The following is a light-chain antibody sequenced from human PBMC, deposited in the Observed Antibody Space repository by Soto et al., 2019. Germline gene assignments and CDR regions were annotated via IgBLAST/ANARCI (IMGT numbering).Light chain of an antibody. V-gene: IGLV2-14*01. CDR3: SSYTSSSTDV. J-gene: IGLJ1*01. Sequence: LTQPASVSGSPGQSITISCTGTSSDVGGYNYVSWYQQHPGKAPKLMIYEVSNRPSGVSNRFSGSKSGNTASLTISGLQAEDEADYYCSSYTSSSTDVFGTGTKGTVL. CDR2: EVS. CDR1: SSDVGGYNY.